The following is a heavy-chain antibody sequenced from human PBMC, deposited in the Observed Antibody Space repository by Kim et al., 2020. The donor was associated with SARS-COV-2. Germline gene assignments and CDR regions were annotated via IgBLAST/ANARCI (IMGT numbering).Heavy chain of an antibody. D-gene: IGHD2-15*01. CDR2: TT. J-gene: IGHJ4*02. V-gene: IGHV3-72*01. Sequence: TTEYAASVKGRFTISRDDSNNSLYLQMNSLKTEDTAMYYCARSFPASPFDYWGQGTLVTVSS. CDR3: ARSFPASPFDY.